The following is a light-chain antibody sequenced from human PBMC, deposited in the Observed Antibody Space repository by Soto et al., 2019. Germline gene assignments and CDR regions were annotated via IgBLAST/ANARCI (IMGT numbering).Light chain of an antibody. V-gene: IGLV2-11*01. CDR2: DVS. Sequence: QSALTQPRSVSGSPGQSVTISCTGTSRDVGAYNYVSWYQQHPGKAPKLIIYDVSKWPSGVPDRFSGSKSGNTASLTISGLRAEDEADYHCCSYRDTTTVVFGGGTKLTVL. J-gene: IGLJ2*01. CDR1: SRDVGAYNY. CDR3: CSYRDTTTVV.